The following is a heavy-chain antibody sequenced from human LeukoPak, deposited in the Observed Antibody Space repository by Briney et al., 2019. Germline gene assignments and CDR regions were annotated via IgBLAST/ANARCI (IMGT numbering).Heavy chain of an antibody. CDR3: TTTRWFGELGANDAFDV. CDR1: GFTLSYYT. D-gene: IGHD3-10*01. J-gene: IGHJ3*01. Sequence: GGFLRLSCADSGFTLSYYTMNWVRQAPGKGLEWVSSISSSASYMFYADSVKGRFTISRDNTKNSLYLQMNSLRADDTAVYYCTTTRWFGELGANDAFDVWGQGTVVTVSS. CDR2: ISSSASYM. V-gene: IGHV3-21*01.